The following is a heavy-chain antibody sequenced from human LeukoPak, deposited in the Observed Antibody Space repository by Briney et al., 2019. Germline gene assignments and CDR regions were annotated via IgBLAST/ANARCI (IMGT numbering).Heavy chain of an antibody. CDR2: ISSNGGNT. CDR1: GFTFDSFT. V-gene: IGHV3-64*01. J-gene: IGHJ4*02. Sequence: GGSLRLSCAASGFTFDSFTMHWVRQAPGKGLEYVSGISSNGGNTFYGKSVKGRFTISRDNSKNTVYLQMGSLRTEDKAVYHRARGSAVHGDYLLTPFDYWGQGALVTVSS. CDR3: ARGSAVHGDYLLTPFDY. D-gene: IGHD4-17*01.